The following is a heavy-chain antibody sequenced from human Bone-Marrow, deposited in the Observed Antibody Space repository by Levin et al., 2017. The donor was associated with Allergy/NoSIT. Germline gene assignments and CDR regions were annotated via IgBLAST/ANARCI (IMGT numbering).Heavy chain of an antibody. D-gene: IGHD3/OR15-3a*01. CDR3: AKVRRGLDAFDV. CDR1: GFIFSSSA. Sequence: AGGSLRLSCAASGFIFSSSAMSWVRQAPGKGLEWVSSISGSDDSTYYKESVKGRLTISTDNSKDTIYLQMNNLRAEDTATYYCAKVRRGLDAFDVWGQGTMVTVSS. CDR2: ISGSDDST. V-gene: IGHV3-23*01. J-gene: IGHJ3*01.